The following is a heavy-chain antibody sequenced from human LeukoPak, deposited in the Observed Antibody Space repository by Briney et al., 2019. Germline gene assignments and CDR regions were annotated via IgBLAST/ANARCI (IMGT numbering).Heavy chain of an antibody. CDR3: AGGGDGYQTRFDY. D-gene: IGHD5-24*01. Sequence: SETLSLTCTVSGGSITGYYWSWIRQPPGKGLEWIGYIYYSGITNYNPSLKSRVTISVDTSKNQFSLKLSSVTAADTAVYYCAGGGDGYQTRFDYWGQGTLLTVSS. CDR1: GGSITGYY. V-gene: IGHV4-59*01. CDR2: IYYSGIT. J-gene: IGHJ4*02.